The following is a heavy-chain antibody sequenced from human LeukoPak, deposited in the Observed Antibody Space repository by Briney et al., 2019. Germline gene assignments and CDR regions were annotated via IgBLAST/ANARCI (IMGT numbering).Heavy chain of an antibody. CDR1: GGTFSSYA. CDR2: INPSGGST. J-gene: IGHJ5*02. Sequence: ASVKVSCKASGGTFSSYAISWVRQAPGQGLEWMGIINPSGGSTSYAQKFQGRVTMTRDTSTSTVYMELSSLRSEDTAVYYCARGAASGTKGWFDPWGQGTLVTVSS. D-gene: IGHD6-13*01. V-gene: IGHV1-46*01. CDR3: ARGAASGTKGWFDP.